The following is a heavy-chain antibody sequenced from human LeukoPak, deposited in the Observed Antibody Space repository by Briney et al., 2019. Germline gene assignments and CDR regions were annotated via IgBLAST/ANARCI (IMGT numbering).Heavy chain of an antibody. CDR3: ARALHGYSSGWAYYFDY. J-gene: IGHJ4*02. CDR1: GFTFSSYA. CDR2: ISGSGGST. V-gene: IGHV3-23*01. Sequence: GGSLRLSCAASGFTFSSYAMSWVRQAPGKGLEWVSAISGSGGSTYYADSVKGRFTISRHNSKNTLYLQMNSLRAEDTAVYYCARALHGYSSGWAYYFDYWGQGTLVTVSS. D-gene: IGHD6-19*01.